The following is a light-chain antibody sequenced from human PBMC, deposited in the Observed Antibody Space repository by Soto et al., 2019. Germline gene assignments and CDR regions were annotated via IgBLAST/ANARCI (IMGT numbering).Light chain of an antibody. CDR2: GAS. Sequence: EIVLTQSPGTLSLSPGERATLSCRASQSVSSSYLAWYQQKPGQAPRLLIYGASSRATGIPDRFSGSGSGTDFTLTISRLEPEDFAVYYCQQYRSPTWTFGQGTKVEIK. CDR1: QSVSSSY. V-gene: IGKV3-20*01. J-gene: IGKJ1*01. CDR3: QQYRSPTWT.